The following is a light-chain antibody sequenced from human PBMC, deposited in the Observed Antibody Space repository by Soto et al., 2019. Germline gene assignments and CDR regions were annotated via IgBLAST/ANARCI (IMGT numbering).Light chain of an antibody. CDR2: EVS. J-gene: IGLJ2*01. Sequence: QSALTQPASVSGSPGQSVTISCTGTSSDVGGYHSVSWYQQHPGKAPKFMIYEVSNRPSGVSNRFSGSKSGNTASLTISGLQADDEADYYCTSYTSSSTLVFGGGTKVTVL. CDR1: SSDVGGYHS. V-gene: IGLV2-14*01. CDR3: TSYTSSSTLV.